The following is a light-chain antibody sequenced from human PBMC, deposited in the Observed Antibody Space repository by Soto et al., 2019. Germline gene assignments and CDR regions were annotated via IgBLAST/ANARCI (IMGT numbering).Light chain of an antibody. CDR2: GAS. CDR3: QQYSSAPRS. J-gene: IGKJ2*01. V-gene: IGKV3-20*01. CDR1: QSVSSSY. Sequence: EIVLTQSPGTLSLSPGERATLSCRASQSVSSSYLAWYQQKPGQAPRLLLYGASSRATGIPDRFSGSGSGTDFTLTITRLEPEDFGMYYCQQYSSAPRSFGPGTKLEI.